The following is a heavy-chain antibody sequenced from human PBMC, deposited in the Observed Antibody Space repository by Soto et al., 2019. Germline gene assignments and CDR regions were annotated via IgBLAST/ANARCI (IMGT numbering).Heavy chain of an antibody. D-gene: IGHD5-18*01. CDR3: ASLGRGYSYGYDY. CDR1: GGTFSSYA. V-gene: IGHV1-69*13. Sequence: SVKVSCKASGGTFSSYAISWVRQAPGQGLEWMGGIIPIFGTANYAQKFQGRVTITADESTSTAYMELSSLRSEDTAVYYCASLGRGYSYGYDYWGQGTLVTVSS. J-gene: IGHJ4*02. CDR2: IIPIFGTA.